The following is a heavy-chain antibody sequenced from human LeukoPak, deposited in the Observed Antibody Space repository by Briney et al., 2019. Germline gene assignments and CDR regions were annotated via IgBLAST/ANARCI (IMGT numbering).Heavy chain of an antibody. J-gene: IGHJ5*02. Sequence: SETLSLTCTVSSGSISSYYWSWIRQPPGKGLEWIGYIYYSGSTNYNPSLKSRVTISVDTSKNQFSLRLSSVTAADTAVYYCAVGTSGWTGFSNWFDPWGQGTLVTVSS. CDR2: IYYSGST. D-gene: IGHD6-19*01. CDR3: AVGTSGWTGFSNWFDP. V-gene: IGHV4-59*12. CDR1: SGSISSYY.